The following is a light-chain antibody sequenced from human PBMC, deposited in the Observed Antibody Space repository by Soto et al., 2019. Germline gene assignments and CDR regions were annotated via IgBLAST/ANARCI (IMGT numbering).Light chain of an antibody. CDR1: QSVRSS. Sequence: IVLTQSPATLSLSPGERATLSCRASQSVRSSLAWYQQQPGQAPRLLIYDASNRATGIPGRFSGSGSGTDFTLTISSLDPKDFAVYYCQQRSNWPGTFGLGTKLEIE. J-gene: IGKJ1*01. CDR2: DAS. CDR3: QQRSNWPGT. V-gene: IGKV3-11*01.